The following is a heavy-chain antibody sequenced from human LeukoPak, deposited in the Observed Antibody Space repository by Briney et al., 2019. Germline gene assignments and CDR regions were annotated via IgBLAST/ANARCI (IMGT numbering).Heavy chain of an antibody. CDR1: GFTFSSYA. D-gene: IGHD3-10*01. V-gene: IGHV3-64*01. J-gene: IGHJ4*02. CDR2: ISSNGGST. CDR3: ARAPTTNYYGSGSYSDY. Sequence: GGSLRLSCAASGFTFSSYAMHWVRQAPGKGLEYVSAISSNGGSTYYANSVKGRFTISRDNSKNTLYLQMGSLRAEDMAVYYCARAPTTNYYGSGSYSDYWGQGTLVTVSS.